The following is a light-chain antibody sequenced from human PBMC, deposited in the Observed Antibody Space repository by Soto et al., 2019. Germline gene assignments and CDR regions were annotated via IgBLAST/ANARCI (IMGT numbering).Light chain of an antibody. CDR1: QSVSSN. V-gene: IGKV3-15*01. CDR2: GAS. CDR3: QQSNNWPFT. Sequence: EIVMTQSPATLSVSPGERATLSCRASQSVSSNLAWYQQKPGQAPRLLIYGASTRTTGIPARFSGSGSGTEFTLTISSLQSEDFAVYSCQQSNNWPFTFGPGTKVDIK. J-gene: IGKJ3*01.